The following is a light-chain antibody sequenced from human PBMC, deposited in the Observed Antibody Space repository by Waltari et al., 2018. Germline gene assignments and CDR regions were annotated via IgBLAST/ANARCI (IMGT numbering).Light chain of an antibody. Sequence: DIVVTQSPLSLPVTPGEPASISCRSSQSLLHRNGNNYLDWYLQKPGQSPQLLIYLGSNRASGVPDRFNGSGSGTDFTLRISRVEAEDVGVYYCMQSLQTLWTFGQGTKVEIK. J-gene: IGKJ1*01. V-gene: IGKV2-28*01. CDR3: MQSLQTLWT. CDR1: QSLLHRNGNNY. CDR2: LGS.